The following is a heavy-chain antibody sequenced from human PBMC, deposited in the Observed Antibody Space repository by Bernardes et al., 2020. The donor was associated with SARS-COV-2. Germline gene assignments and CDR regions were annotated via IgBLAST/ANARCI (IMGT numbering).Heavy chain of an antibody. CDR2: MFYSGTT. D-gene: IGHD6-19*01. Sequence: SETLSLTRTVSGASMTASYWSWIRQPPGKGLEWIGSMFYSGTTNYNPSLKSRVSISVDTSKHQFSLRVASVTAADTAVYYCARHISSGWSNWFDPWGQGTLVTVSS. CDR1: GASMTASY. V-gene: IGHV4-59*01. J-gene: IGHJ5*02. CDR3: ARHISSGWSNWFDP.